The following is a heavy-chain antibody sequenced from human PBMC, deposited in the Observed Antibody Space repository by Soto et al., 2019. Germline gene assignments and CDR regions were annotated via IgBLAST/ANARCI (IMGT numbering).Heavy chain of an antibody. J-gene: IGHJ3*02. CDR3: AKLGDYCFDSRDYSSSSPIDAFDI. Sequence: PGGSLRLSCAASGFTFSTYGINWVRQAPGKGLEWVAVISYDGSSQYFADSVKGRFTIARDNSKNALYLQMNSLRAEDTAVYCCAKLGDYCFDSRDYSSSSPIDAFDIWGQGTLVTVSS. CDR1: GFTFSTYG. V-gene: IGHV3-30*18. D-gene: IGHD3-22*01. CDR2: ISYDGSSQ.